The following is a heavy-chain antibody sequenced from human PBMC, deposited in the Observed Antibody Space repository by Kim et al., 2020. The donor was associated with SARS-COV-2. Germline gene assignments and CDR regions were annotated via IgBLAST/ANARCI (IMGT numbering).Heavy chain of an antibody. V-gene: IGHV7-4-1*02. CDR1: GYTFTSYA. CDR3: ARAPLYGDYSMGIWFDP. CDR2: INTNTGNP. Sequence: ASVKVSCKASGYTFTSYAMNWVRQAPGQGLEWMGWINTNTGNPTYAQGFTGRFVFSLDTSVSTAYLQISSLKAEDTAVYYCARAPLYGDYSMGIWFDPWGQGTLVTVSS. J-gene: IGHJ5*02. D-gene: IGHD4-17*01.